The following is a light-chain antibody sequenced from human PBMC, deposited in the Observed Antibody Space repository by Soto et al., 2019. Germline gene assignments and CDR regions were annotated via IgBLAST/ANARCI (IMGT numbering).Light chain of an antibody. CDR2: GAS. V-gene: IGKV3-15*01. CDR3: QQYNKWLSYT. Sequence: EIVLTQSPATLSVSPGERATLFCRASQSVSNKLAWYQHRPGQAPRLLIYGASTRATGIPARLSGSGSGTEFTLTISSPQAEDFALYYCQQYNKWLSYTFGQGTKLEIK. J-gene: IGKJ2*01. CDR1: QSVSNK.